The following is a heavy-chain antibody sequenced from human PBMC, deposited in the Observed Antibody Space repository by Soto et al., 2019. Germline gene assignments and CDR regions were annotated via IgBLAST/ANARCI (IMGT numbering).Heavy chain of an antibody. CDR1: GFTFTSSA. V-gene: IGHV1-58*01. CDR2: IVVGSGNT. Sequence: ASVKVSWKASGFTFTSSAVQWVRQARGQRLEWIGWIVVGSGNTNYAQKFQERVTITRDMSTSTAYMELSSLRSEDTAVYYCAALPVGYSYASRVDYWGQGTLVTVSS. CDR3: AALPVGYSYASRVDY. D-gene: IGHD5-18*01. J-gene: IGHJ4*02.